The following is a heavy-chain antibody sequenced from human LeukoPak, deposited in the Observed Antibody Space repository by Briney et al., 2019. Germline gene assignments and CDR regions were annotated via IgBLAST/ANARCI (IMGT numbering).Heavy chain of an antibody. CDR2: ISYDGSNK. CDR3: AKADYGDYHYYYGMDV. CDR1: GFTFSSYG. Sequence: GGSLRLSCAASGFTFSSYGMHWVRQAPGKGLEWVAVISYDGSNKYYADSVKGRFTISRDNSKNTLYLQMNSLRAEDTAVYYCAKADYGDYHYYYGMDVWGQGTTVTVSS. J-gene: IGHJ6*02. D-gene: IGHD4-17*01. V-gene: IGHV3-30*18.